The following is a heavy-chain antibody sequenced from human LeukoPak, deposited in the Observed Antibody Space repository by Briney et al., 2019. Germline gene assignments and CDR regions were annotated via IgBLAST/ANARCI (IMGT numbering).Heavy chain of an antibody. V-gene: IGHV4-4*07. D-gene: IGHD2-21*02. Sequence: SETLSLTCTVSGGSISSYYWSWIRQPAGKGLEWIGRIYTSGSTNYNPSLKSRVTMSVDTSKNQFSLKLSSVTAADTAVYYCARVVDGTHCGGDCYLHWGQGTLVTVSS. CDR2: IYTSGST. J-gene: IGHJ4*02. CDR1: GGSISSYY. CDR3: ARVVDGTHCGGDCYLH.